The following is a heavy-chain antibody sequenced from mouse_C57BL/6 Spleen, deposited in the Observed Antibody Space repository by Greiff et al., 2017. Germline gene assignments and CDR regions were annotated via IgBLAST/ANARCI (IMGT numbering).Heavy chain of an antibody. V-gene: IGHV15-2*01. CDR3: AGAAVGEGGYFDV. J-gene: IGHJ1*03. CDR1: DSEVFPIAY. Sequence: VQLQQSGSELRSPGSSVKLSCKDFDSEVFPIAYMSWVRQKPGQGLEWIGGILPSIGRTIYGEKFGDKATLDADTLSNTAYLELNSLTSEDSAIYCCAGAAVGEGGYFDVWGTGTTVTVSS. CDR2: ILPSIGRT. D-gene: IGHD1-1*01.